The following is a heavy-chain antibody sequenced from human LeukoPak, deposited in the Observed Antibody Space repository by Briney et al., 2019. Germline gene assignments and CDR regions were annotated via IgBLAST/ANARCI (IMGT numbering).Heavy chain of an antibody. J-gene: IGHJ4*02. Sequence: SVKVSCKASGGTFSSYAISWVRHAPGQGLEWMGGIIPIFGTANYAQKFQGRVTITADKSTSTAYMELSSLRSEDTAVYYCATLGYCSSTSCYPQTNSVDYWGQGTLVTVSS. CDR2: IIPIFGTA. D-gene: IGHD2-2*01. CDR3: ATLGYCSSTSCYPQTNSVDY. CDR1: GGTFSSYA. V-gene: IGHV1-69*06.